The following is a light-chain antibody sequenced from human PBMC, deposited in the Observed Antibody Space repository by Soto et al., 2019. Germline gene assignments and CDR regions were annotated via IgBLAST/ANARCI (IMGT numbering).Light chain of an antibody. J-gene: IGLJ1*01. Sequence: QSALTRPASVSGSPGQSITISCTGTSSDVGGYNYVSWYQQHPGKAPKIMIYEVGHRPSGVSNRFSGSKSGYTASLTISGLQAEDEADYYCSSYTSSSTLVFGTGTKVTVL. V-gene: IGLV2-14*01. CDR2: EVG. CDR3: SSYTSSSTLV. CDR1: SSDVGGYNY.